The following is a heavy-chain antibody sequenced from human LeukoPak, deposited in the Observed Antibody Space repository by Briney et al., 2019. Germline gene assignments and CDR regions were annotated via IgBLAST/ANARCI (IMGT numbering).Heavy chain of an antibody. CDR1: GGTFSSYA. CDR2: IIPIFGTA. CDR3: ARSRITMVQGVKTYYYYYMDV. D-gene: IGHD3-10*01. Sequence: SVKVSCKASGGTFSSYAISWVRQAPGQGPEWMGGIIPIFGTANYAQKFQGRVTITADESTSTAYMELSSLRSEDTAVYYCARSRITMVQGVKTYYYYYMDVWGKGTTVTVSS. V-gene: IGHV1-69*13. J-gene: IGHJ6*03.